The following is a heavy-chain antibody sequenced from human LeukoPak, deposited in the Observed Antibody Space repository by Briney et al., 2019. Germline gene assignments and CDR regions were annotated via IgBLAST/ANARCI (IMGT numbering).Heavy chain of an antibody. Sequence: SETLSLTCTVSGASISSYYWSWIRKPPGKGLEWIGDIYYSGSIKYNPSLKSRVTMSVDTSKNQFSLKLSSVTAADTAVYYCARAFREKDYDFWSGYLVDYWGQGTLVTVSS. V-gene: IGHV4-59*08. CDR3: ARAFREKDYDFWSGYLVDY. D-gene: IGHD3-3*01. J-gene: IGHJ4*02. CDR2: IYYSGSI. CDR1: GASISSYY.